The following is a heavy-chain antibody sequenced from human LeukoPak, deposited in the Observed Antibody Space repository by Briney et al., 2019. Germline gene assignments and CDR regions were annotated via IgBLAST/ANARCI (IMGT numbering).Heavy chain of an antibody. J-gene: IGHJ3*02. CDR3: ARGRGPASSDAFDI. CDR1: GYTFTSYG. V-gene: IGHV1-18*01. CDR2: ISAYNGNT. D-gene: IGHD3-16*01. Sequence: ASVKVSCKASGYTFTSYGISWVRQAPGQGLEWMGWISAYNGNTNYAQKFQGRVTITADESTSTAYMELSSLRSEDTAVYYCARGRGPASSDAFDIWGQGTMVTVSS.